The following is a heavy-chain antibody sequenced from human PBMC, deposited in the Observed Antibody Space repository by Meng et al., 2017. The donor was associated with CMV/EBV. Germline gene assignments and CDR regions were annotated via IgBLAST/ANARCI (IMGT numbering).Heavy chain of an antibody. J-gene: IGHJ6*02. CDR2: ISSSSSYI. D-gene: IGHD3-3*01. CDR1: GFTFSSYS. V-gene: IGHV3-21*01. CDR3: ARDRSSVDFWSDYYAYYYGMDV. Sequence: GESLKISCAASGFTFSSYSMNWVRQAPGKGLEWVSSISSSSSYIYYADSVKGRFTISRDNAKNSLYLQMNSLRAEDTAVYYCARDRSSVDFWSDYYAYYYGMDVWGQGTTVTVSS.